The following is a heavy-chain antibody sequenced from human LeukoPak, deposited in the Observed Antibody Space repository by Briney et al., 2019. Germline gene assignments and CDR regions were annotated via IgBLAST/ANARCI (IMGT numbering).Heavy chain of an antibody. J-gene: IGHJ3*02. Sequence: SETLSLTCAVSGGSISSGGYSWSWIRQPPGKGLEWIGEINHSGSTNYNPSLKSRVTISVDTSKNQFSLKLSSVTAADTAVYYCASVVAPRGDAFDIWGQGTMVTVSS. CDR1: GGSISSGGYS. CDR3: ASVVAPRGDAFDI. CDR2: INHSGST. D-gene: IGHD3-22*01. V-gene: IGHV4-30-2*01.